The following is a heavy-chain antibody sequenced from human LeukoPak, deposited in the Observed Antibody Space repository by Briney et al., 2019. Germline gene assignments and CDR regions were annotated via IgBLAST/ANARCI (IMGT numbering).Heavy chain of an antibody. Sequence: PSETLSLTCTVSGGSINNGGYYWSWIRQHPGKGLEWIGYIYYSGSSYYNPSLRSRVTISVDRSKNQFSPKLSSVTAADTAVYYCARDRGAFDIWGQGTMVTVSS. CDR3: ARDRGAFDI. V-gene: IGHV4-30-4*01. D-gene: IGHD3-10*01. J-gene: IGHJ3*02. CDR2: IYYSGSS. CDR1: GGSINNGGYY.